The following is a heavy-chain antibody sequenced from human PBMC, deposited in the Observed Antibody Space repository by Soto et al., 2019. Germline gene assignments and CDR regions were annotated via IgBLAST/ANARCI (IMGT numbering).Heavy chain of an antibody. CDR3: ARSYYESSDYFVGRSLFDY. V-gene: IGHV4-30-4*01. CDR1: GGSVDRGDYY. D-gene: IGHD3-22*01. J-gene: IGHJ4*02. Sequence: SETLSLTCTVSGGSVDRGDYYWTCIRQPPGNGLEWIAYVSSYSGATYYYPSLKSRLTISFGTPMNKFSLQLTSVIAAYTAAFYCARSYYESSDYFVGRSLFDYWGQGSLVTVST. CDR2: VSSYSGAT.